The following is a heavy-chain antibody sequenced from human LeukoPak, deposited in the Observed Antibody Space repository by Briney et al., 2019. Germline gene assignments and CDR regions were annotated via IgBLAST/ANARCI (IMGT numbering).Heavy chain of an antibody. CDR3: ARDQGNGYLGDY. CDR1: GYTFIRYG. CDR2: ISAYNGDT. V-gene: IGHV1-18*01. Sequence: ASVKVSCKASGYTFIRYGFSWVRQAPGQGLEWMGWISAYNGDTNYAQKVQGRVTMTTDTSTTTDYMELRSLRSDDTAVYYCARDQGNGYLGDYWGQGTLVSVSS. D-gene: IGHD3-22*01. J-gene: IGHJ4*02.